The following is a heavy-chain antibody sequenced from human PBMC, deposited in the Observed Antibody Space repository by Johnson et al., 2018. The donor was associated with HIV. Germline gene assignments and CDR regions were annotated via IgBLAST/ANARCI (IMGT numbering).Heavy chain of an antibody. D-gene: IGHD2-8*01. CDR3: TRGVCSNGVCSSLLGFDAFDI. J-gene: IGHJ3*02. Sequence: VQLVESGGGVVQPGRSLRLSCAASGFTFSSYAMHWVRQAPGKGLEWVVVISPDGSNKYYADSVKGRFTISRDKSKNMVFLQMNSLTAEDTAVYYCTRGVCSNGVCSSLLGFDAFDIWGQGTTVTVSS. V-gene: IGHV3-30-3*01. CDR1: GFTFSSYA. CDR2: ISPDGSNK.